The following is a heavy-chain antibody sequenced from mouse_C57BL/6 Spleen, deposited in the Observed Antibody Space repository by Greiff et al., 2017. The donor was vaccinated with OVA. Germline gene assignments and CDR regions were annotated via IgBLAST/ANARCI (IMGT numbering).Heavy chain of an antibody. J-gene: IGHJ4*01. Sequence: QVQLQQPGAELVRPGSSVKLSCKASGYTFTSYWMDWVKQRPGQGLEWIGNIYPSDSETHYNQKFKVKATLTVDKSSSTAYMQLSSLTSEDSAVYYCARGHAMDYWGQGTSVTVSS. CDR1: GYTFTSYW. CDR2: IYPSDSET. CDR3: ARGHAMDY. V-gene: IGHV1-61*01.